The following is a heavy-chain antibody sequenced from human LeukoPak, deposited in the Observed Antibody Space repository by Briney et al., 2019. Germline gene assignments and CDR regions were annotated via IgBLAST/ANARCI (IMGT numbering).Heavy chain of an antibody. V-gene: IGHV4-38-2*02. CDR1: GYSISSGYY. D-gene: IGHD3-3*01. CDR2: IYHSGST. J-gene: IGHJ3*02. Sequence: NPSETLSLTCAVSGYSISSGYYWGWIRQPPGKGLAWFGSIYHSGSTYYNPSLKSRVTISVDTSKNQFSLKLSSVTAADTAVYYCARDKHYDFWSGYHPYDAFDIWGQGTMVTVSS. CDR3: ARDKHYDFWSGYHPYDAFDI.